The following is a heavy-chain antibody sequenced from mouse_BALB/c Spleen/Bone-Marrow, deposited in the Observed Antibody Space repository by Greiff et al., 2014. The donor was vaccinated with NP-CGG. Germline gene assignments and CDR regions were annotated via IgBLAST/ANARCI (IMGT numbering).Heavy chain of an antibody. D-gene: IGHD1-1*01. V-gene: IGHV5-6-3*01. CDR3: ARVYGWYFDV. CDR1: GFTFSSYG. Sequence: VQLQQSGGGLVQPGGSLKLSCVASGFTFSSYGMSWVRQTPDKGLELVGTINNNGGSTYYPDSVKGQFTISRDNAKNTLYLQMSSLKSEDTAMYYCARVYGWYFDVWGAGTTVTVSS. J-gene: IGHJ1*01. CDR2: INNNGGST.